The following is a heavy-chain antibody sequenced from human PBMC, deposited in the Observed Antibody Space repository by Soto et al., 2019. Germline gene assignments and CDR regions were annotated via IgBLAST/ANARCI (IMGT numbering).Heavy chain of an antibody. Sequence: ASVKVSCKASGYTFTGYYMHWVRQAPGQGLEWMGWINPNSGGTNYAQKFQGWVTMTRDTSISTAYMELSRLRSDDTAVYYCARGPIVATKGYYYYYMDVWGKGTTVTVSS. J-gene: IGHJ6*03. CDR1: GYTFTGYY. CDR2: INPNSGGT. CDR3: ARGPIVATKGYYYYYMDV. D-gene: IGHD5-12*01. V-gene: IGHV1-2*04.